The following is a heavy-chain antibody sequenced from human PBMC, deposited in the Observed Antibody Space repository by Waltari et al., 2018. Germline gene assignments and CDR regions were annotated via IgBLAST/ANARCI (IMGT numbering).Heavy chain of an antibody. CDR1: GFTFFKYA. Sequence: EVQLVESGGGLVQPGGSLSLSCAASGFTFFKYALSWVRQAPGKGLEWVSSVSGSGGGTFYADSLKGRFTISRDNSKKTLYLEMNSLGAEDTAIYYCAKDRVDFWSGAFDYWGQGTLVSVSS. V-gene: IGHV3-23*04. D-gene: IGHD3-3*01. CDR3: AKDRVDFWSGAFDY. CDR2: VSGSGGGT. J-gene: IGHJ4*02.